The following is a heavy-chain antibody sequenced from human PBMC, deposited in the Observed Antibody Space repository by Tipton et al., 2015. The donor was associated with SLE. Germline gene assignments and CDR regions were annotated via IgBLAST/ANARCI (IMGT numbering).Heavy chain of an antibody. CDR2: FYTSGGT. CDR3: ARLRSRITIFGVPMGWFDP. CDR1: GGSMSSGSYY. J-gene: IGHJ5*02. V-gene: IGHV4-61*09. D-gene: IGHD3-3*01. Sequence: TLSLTCTVSGGSMSSGSYYWSWIRQPAGKGLEWIGHFYTSGGTNYNPSLKSRLTISIDTSKRRVSLKLRSVTAADTAVYYCARLRSRITIFGVPMGWFDPWGQGTLVTVSS.